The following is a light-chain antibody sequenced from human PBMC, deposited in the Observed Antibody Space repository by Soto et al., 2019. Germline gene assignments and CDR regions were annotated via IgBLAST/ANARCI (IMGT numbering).Light chain of an antibody. Sequence: QSVLTQPPSASGTHGQRVTISCSGSSSNSGSNTVNWYQQLPGTAPTLLIYSNNQRPSGFPYRFSGSKSGTTVSLAISGLQSEDEADYYCAACDDSLKSPVFGEGT. J-gene: IGLJ3*02. CDR1: SSNSGSNT. CDR3: AACDDSLKSPV. V-gene: IGLV1-44*01. CDR2: SNN.